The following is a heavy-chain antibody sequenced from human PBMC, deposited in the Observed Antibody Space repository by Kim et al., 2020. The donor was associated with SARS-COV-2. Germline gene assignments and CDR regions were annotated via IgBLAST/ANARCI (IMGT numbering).Heavy chain of an antibody. D-gene: IGHD3-16*01. CDR2: TTRDGDGS. Sequence: GGSLRLSCSASGFTFSDFAIHWVRRAPGMGLQYVSATTRDGDGSFYADSVKDRFTIFRDDSKNTLFLQMSGLRVEDTAVYYCVRYGRNYGAVHWGQGTLFTVSS. J-gene: IGHJ4*02. V-gene: IGHV3-64D*06. CDR1: GFTFSDFA. CDR3: VRYGRNYGAVH.